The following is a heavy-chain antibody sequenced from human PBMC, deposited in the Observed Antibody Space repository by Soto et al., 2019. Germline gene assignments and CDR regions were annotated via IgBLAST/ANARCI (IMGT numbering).Heavy chain of an antibody. V-gene: IGHV3-48*02. CDR3: ARSVEGHFDY. J-gene: IGHJ4*02. CDR2: ITSDTKTI. D-gene: IGHD6-19*01. CDR1: GFRFSIYS. Sequence: EVQLVESGGALVQRGGSLTLSCAASGFRFSIYSMNWVRQAPGKGLEWSAYITSDTKTIKYAESVKSRFTISRDNAKNSVYLQMDNLSDEDTAVYYCARSVEGHFDYWGQGTVVTVSS.